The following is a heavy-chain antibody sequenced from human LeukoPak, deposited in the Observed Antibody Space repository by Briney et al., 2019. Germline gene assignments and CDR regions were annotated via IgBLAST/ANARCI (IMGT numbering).Heavy chain of an antibody. CDR2: IYYSGST. D-gene: IGHD1-26*01. J-gene: IGHJ4*02. CDR1: GGSISSGGYY. V-gene: IGHV4-31*03. Sequence: SETLSLTCTVSGGSISSGGYYWSWIRQHPGKGLEWIGYIYYSGSTYYNPSLKSRVTISVDTSKNQFSLKLSSVTAADTAVYYCARSYSGSYHDYWGQGTLVTVSS. CDR3: ARSYSGSYHDY.